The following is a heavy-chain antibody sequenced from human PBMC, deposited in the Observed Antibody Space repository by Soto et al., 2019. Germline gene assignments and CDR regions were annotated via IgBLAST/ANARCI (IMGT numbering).Heavy chain of an antibody. CDR2: IIPIIGFA. CDR3: ARRHLLGYCSSTSCPEDYSGMDV. Sequence: QVQLVQSGAEVKKPGSSVKVSCKASGGTFSSYSVSWVRQAPGQGLEWMGRIIPIIGFAHYAQKFQGRVTITADKSTRTAYMELSRLTSEDTAVYYCARRHLLGYCSSTSCPEDYSGMDVWGQGTTVTVSS. D-gene: IGHD2-2*01. V-gene: IGHV1-69*02. J-gene: IGHJ6*02. CDR1: GGTFSSYS.